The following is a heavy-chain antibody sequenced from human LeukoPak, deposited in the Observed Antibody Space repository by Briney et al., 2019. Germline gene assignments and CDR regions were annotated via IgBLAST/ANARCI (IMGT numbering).Heavy chain of an antibody. CDR1: GGSFSSYY. J-gene: IGHJ4*02. D-gene: IGHD3-22*01. Sequence: SETLSLTCTVSGGSFSSYYWSWIRQPPEKGLEFIGYIYYSGNTNYNPSLKSRVTISVDTSKNQFSLKLSSVTAADPAVYYCARIDTSGYNGYSFDYWGQGTLVTVSS. V-gene: IGHV4-59*12. CDR2: IYYSGNT. CDR3: ARIDTSGYNGYSFDY.